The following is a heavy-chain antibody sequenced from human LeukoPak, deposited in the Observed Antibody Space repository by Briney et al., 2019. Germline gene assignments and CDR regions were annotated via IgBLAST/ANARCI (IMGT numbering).Heavy chain of an antibody. CDR1: GFTFSSYS. D-gene: IGHD3-16*02. V-gene: IGHV3-21*01. CDR3: ARDLRYYDYVWGSYRPEPDY. CDR2: ISSSSSYI. J-gene: IGHJ4*02. Sequence: GGSLRLSCAASGFTFSSYSMDLVRQAPRKGLEWVSSISSSSSYIYYADSVKGRFTISRDNAKNSLYLQMNSLRAEDTAVYYCARDLRYYDYVWGSYRPEPDYWGQGTLVTVSS.